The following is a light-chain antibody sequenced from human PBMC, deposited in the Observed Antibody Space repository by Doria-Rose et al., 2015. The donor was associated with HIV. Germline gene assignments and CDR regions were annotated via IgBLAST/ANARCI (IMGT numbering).Light chain of an antibody. V-gene: IGKV3-20*01. CDR3: HQYGTSWT. J-gene: IGKJ1*01. CDR2: DGS. CDR1: QSFSSTY. Sequence: TQSPGTLSLSPGERATLSCRASQSFSSTYLAWYQQKPDQAPSLLIYDGSTRATGIPDRFSASGSGTDFTLTINRREPEDFALYYCHQYGTSWTFGQGTKVEI.